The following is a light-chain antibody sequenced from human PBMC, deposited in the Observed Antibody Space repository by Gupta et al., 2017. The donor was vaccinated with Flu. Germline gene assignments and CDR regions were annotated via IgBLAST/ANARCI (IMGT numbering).Light chain of an antibody. CDR2: LGS. CDR3: MQAAQTPRT. Sequence: MVMTQSPLSLPVTPGEPASISCRSRQSILHSNGYNYLDWYLQKPGQSPQLLIHLGSIRASGVPYRFSGSGSGTDFTLKISRVEAEDVGVYYCMQAAQTPRTCGQGTKVEIK. V-gene: IGKV2-28*01. J-gene: IGKJ1*01. CDR1: QSILHSNGYNY.